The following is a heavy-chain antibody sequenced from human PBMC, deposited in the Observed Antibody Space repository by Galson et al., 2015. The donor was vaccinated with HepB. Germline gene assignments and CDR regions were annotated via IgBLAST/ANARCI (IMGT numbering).Heavy chain of an antibody. CDR2: IYWDDDK. Sequence: PALVKPTQTLTLTCTFSGFSLSNSGMAVGWIRQPPGKALEWLAHIYWDDDKRYNTFLKSRLTITKDTSKNQVVLTLTNMDPVDTATYYCAHFTDIWSGHRSYWIFDLWGRGTLVTVSS. CDR3: AHFTDIWSGHRSYWIFDL. V-gene: IGHV2-5*02. CDR1: GFSLSNSGMA. D-gene: IGHD3-3*01. J-gene: IGHJ2*01.